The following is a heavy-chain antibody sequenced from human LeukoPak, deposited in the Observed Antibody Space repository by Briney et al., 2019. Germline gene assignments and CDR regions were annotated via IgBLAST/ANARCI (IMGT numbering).Heavy chain of an antibody. CDR3: ARGTYSSSSGYYYYYMDV. Sequence: PSETLSLTCAVSGASISGSGYYLGWIRQPPGKGLEWIGNIYYSGSTYYNPSLKSRVTISVDTSKNQFSLKLSSVTAADTAVYYCARGTYSSSSGYYYYYMDVWGKGTTVTVSS. CDR2: IYYSGST. V-gene: IGHV4-39*07. J-gene: IGHJ6*03. CDR1: GASISGSGYY. D-gene: IGHD6-6*01.